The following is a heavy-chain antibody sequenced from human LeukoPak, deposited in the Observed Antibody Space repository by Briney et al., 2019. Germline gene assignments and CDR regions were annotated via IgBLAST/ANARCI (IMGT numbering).Heavy chain of an antibody. CDR3: ARAGSPLFDY. J-gene: IGHJ4*02. CDR2: MNPNSGNT. V-gene: IGHV1-8*01. D-gene: IGHD1-26*01. Sequence: GASVKVSCRASGYTFTSYDIKWVRQATGQGLEWMGRMNPNSGNTDYAQKFQGRVTMTRDMSTSTVYMELSSLRSEDTAVYYCARAGSPLFDYWGQGTLVTVSS. CDR1: GYTFTSYD.